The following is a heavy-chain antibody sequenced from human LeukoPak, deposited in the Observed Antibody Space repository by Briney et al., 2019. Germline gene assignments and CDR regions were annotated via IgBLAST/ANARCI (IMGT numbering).Heavy chain of an antibody. J-gene: IGHJ4*02. D-gene: IGHD1-26*01. CDR2: INPNSGGT. Sequence: ASVKVSCKASGYTFTGYYMHWVQQAPGQGLQWMGWINPNSGGTNYAYKFQGRITMTRDTSISTAYMELSRLRSDDTAVYYCARGGVGATGGDYWGQGTLVTVSS. CDR1: GYTFTGYY. CDR3: ARGGVGATGGDY. V-gene: IGHV1-2*07.